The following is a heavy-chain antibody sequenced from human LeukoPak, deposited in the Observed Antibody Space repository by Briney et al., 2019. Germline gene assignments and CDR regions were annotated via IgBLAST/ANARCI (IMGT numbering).Heavy chain of an antibody. Sequence: SETLSLTCAVSAYSISSGDYWGWIRQPPGKGLEWIGSVHHSGSTHYSPSLKSRVTKSVDTSKNQFSLKLRSVTAADTAVYYCARNDSSGYFDYWGQGTLVTVSS. CDR1: AYSISSGDY. V-gene: IGHV4-38-2*01. D-gene: IGHD3-22*01. CDR3: ARNDSSGYFDY. J-gene: IGHJ4*02. CDR2: VHHSGST.